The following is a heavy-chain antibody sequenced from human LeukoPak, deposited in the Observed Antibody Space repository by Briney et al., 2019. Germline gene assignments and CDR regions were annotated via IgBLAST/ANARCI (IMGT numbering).Heavy chain of an antibody. CDR1: GYTFTSYG. D-gene: IGHD3-10*01. Sequence: GASVKVSCKASGYTFTSYGISWVRQAPGQGLEWMGWISAYNGNTNYAQKLQGRVTMTTDTSTSTAYMELRSLRSDDTAVYYCARGAGYYGSGSYPYYFDYWGQGTLVTVSS. CDR3: ARGAGYYGSGSYPYYFDY. CDR2: ISAYNGNT. J-gene: IGHJ4*02. V-gene: IGHV1-18*01.